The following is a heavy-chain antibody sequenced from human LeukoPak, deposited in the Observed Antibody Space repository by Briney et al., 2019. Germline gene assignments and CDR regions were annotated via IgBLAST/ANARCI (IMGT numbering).Heavy chain of an antibody. Sequence: GGSLRLSCAASGFTFNYDWMSWVRQVPGKGLEWVGQTVSEIDGGTTDYATPVKGRLTISRDDSKSTLYLQMNSLKIEDTAVYYCTTDEDWNYARKDVWGQGATVIVSS. J-gene: IGHJ6*02. CDR3: TTDEDWNYARKDV. CDR1: GFTFNYDW. D-gene: IGHD1-7*01. V-gene: IGHV3-15*04. CDR2: TVSEIDGGTT.